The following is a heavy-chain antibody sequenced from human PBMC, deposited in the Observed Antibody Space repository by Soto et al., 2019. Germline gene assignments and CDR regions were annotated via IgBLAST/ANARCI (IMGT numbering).Heavy chain of an antibody. CDR3: ASSYGVSWYGDF. CDR1: GDSFNDYP. Sequence: QVQLVQSGAEVRKPGSSVKVSCHSSGDSFNDYPVTWVRQAPGQGLEWMGGTIPVSGTTNYAQEFQGRVTITADVSTSTVHMELSSLKYEDTALYYCASSYGVSWYGDFWGQGTLVTVSS. V-gene: IGHV1-69*01. J-gene: IGHJ4*02. D-gene: IGHD6-13*01. CDR2: TIPVSGTT.